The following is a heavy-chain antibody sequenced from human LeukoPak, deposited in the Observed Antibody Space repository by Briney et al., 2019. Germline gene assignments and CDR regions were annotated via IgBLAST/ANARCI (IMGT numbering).Heavy chain of an antibody. V-gene: IGHV4-39*07. CDR1: GGSISSSSYY. J-gene: IGHJ3*02. Sequence: SETLSLTCTVSGGSISSSSYYWGWIRQPPGKGLEWIGSIYYSGSTYYNPSLKSRVTISVDTSKNQFSLKLSSVTAADTAVYYCARSLWFGGIDAFDIWGQGTMVTVSS. CDR2: IYYSGST. CDR3: ARSLWFGGIDAFDI. D-gene: IGHD3-10*01.